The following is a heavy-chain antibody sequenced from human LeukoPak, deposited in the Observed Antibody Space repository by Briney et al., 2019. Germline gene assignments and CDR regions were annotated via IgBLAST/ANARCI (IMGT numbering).Heavy chain of an antibody. J-gene: IGHJ6*02. V-gene: IGHV3-30*18. CDR3: AKVRGCSNGVCYKGGMDV. CDR2: ISFDGSKK. D-gene: IGHD2-8*01. Sequence: GRSLRLSCAASGFTFSGFGIHWVRQAPGKGLEWVAVISFDGSKKYYADSVKGRFIISRDNSKNTLDLQMNSLGAEDTAVYYCAKVRGCSNGVCYKGGMDVWGQGTTVTVSS. CDR1: GFTFSGFG.